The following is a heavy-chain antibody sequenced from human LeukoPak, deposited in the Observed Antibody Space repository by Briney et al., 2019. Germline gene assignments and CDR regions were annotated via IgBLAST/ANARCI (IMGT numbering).Heavy chain of an antibody. CDR1: GGSISSGSYY. J-gene: IGHJ3*02. Sequence: SETLSLTCTVSGGSISSGSYYWSWIRQPAGKGLEWIGRIYTSGGTNYNPSLKSRVTISVDTSKNQFSLKLSSVTAADTAVYYCAREVGLKTFDIWGQGTMVTVPS. V-gene: IGHV4-61*02. CDR3: AREVGLKTFDI. CDR2: IYTSGGT.